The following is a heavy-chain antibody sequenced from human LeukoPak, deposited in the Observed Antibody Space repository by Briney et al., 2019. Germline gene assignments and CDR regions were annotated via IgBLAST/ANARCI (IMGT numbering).Heavy chain of an antibody. D-gene: IGHD5-18*01. V-gene: IGHV3-23*01. CDR2: ISPSGDIT. CDR1: GFTFSSNG. J-gene: IGHJ4*02. Sequence: GGSLRLSCAASGFTFSSNGMNWVRQAPGKGLEWVSGISPSGDITYYADSVKGRFTISRDNSKNTLYLQMNSLRAEDTAVYYCASGIQLWSWFDYWGQGTLVTVSS. CDR3: ASGIQLWSWFDY.